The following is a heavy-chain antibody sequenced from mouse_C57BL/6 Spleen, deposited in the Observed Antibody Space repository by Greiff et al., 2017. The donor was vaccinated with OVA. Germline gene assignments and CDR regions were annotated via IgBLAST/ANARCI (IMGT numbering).Heavy chain of an antibody. D-gene: IGHD4-1*01. CDR2: IYPRCGNT. J-gene: IGHJ2*01. V-gene: IGHV1-81*01. CDR1: GYTFTSYG. Sequence: VQLHQSGAELARPGASVKLSCKASGYTFTSYGISWVKQRPGQGLEWIGEIYPRCGNTYYNEKFKGKATMTADKSSSTAYMELRSLTSEDSAVYFCAWGGGRWDLDCFDYWGQGTTLTVSS. CDR3: AWGGGRWDLDCFDY.